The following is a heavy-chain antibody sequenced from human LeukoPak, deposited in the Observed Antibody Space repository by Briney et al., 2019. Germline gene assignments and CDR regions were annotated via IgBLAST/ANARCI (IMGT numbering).Heavy chain of an antibody. CDR1: GFTFGSYA. Sequence: GGSLRLSCAASGFTFGSYAMHWVRQAPGKGLEWVAVMSFDGTHIYYADSVKGRFTISRDNSKNTLYLQMNSLRAEDTAVYYCARCSGYGMDVWGQGTTVTVSS. CDR2: MSFDGTHI. J-gene: IGHJ6*02. D-gene: IGHD3-10*02. CDR3: ARCSGYGMDV. V-gene: IGHV3-30-3*01.